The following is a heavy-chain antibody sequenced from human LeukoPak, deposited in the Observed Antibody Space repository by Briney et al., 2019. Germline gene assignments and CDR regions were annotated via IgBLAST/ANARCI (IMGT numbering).Heavy chain of an antibody. V-gene: IGHV3-43*02. CDR3: AKEGGYSYGYVVYFDY. D-gene: IGHD5-18*01. Sequence: GSLRLSCAASGFTFDDYAMHWVRQAPGKGLEWVSLISGDGGSTHYADSVKGRFTISRDNSKNSLCLQMNSLRTEDTALYYCAKEGGYSYGYVVYFDYWGQGTLVTVSS. J-gene: IGHJ4*02. CDR1: GFTFDDYA. CDR2: ISGDGGST.